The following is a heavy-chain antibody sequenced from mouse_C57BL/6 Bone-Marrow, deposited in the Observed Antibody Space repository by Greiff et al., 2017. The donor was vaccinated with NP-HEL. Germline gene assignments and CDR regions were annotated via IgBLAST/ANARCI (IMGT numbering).Heavy chain of an antibody. CDR1: GYSITSDY. V-gene: IGHV3-8*01. Sequence: EVQLVESGPGLAKPSQTLSLTCSVTGYSITSDYWNWIRTFPGNKLEYMGYISYSGSTYYNPSLKSRISITRDTSKNQYYLQLNSVTTEDTATYYCARYRSGSRGDYFDYWGQGTTLTVSS. D-gene: IGHD1-1*01. CDR2: ISYSGST. J-gene: IGHJ2*01. CDR3: ARYRSGSRGDYFDY.